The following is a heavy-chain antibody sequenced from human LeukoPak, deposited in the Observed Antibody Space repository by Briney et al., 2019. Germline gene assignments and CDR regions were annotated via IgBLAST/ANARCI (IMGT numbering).Heavy chain of an antibody. Sequence: SETLSLTCTVSGGSLSSYYWSWIRQPPGKGLEWIGYIYYSGSTNYNPSLKSRVTISVDTSKNQFSLKLSSVTAADTAVYYCARGRTIFGVANWFDPWGQGTLVTVSS. CDR1: GGSLSSYY. D-gene: IGHD3-3*01. J-gene: IGHJ5*02. CDR3: ARGRTIFGVANWFDP. CDR2: IYYSGST. V-gene: IGHV4-59*01.